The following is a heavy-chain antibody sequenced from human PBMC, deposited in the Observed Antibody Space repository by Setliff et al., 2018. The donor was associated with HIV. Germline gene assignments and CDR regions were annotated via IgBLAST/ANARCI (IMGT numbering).Heavy chain of an antibody. J-gene: IGHJ4*02. V-gene: IGHV3-48*01. CDR1: GFTFGDFC. CDR2: ISSKRTSI. CDR3: ARSYCGDVCYSGSLDY. D-gene: IGHD2-21*02. Sequence: PGGSLRLSCETSGFTFGDFCMNWVRQAPGKGLEWISYISSKRTSIYYADSVKGRFAISRDNDRNSLYLQMNGLRAEDTAVYYCARSYCGDVCYSGSLDYWGQGTLVTAPQ.